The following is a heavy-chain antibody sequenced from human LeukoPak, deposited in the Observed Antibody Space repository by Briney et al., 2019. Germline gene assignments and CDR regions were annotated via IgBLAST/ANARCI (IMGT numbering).Heavy chain of an antibody. V-gene: IGHV4-59*08. CDR1: GGSISSYY. CDR3: ARQAGGYCSGGSCYDYYYYMDV. CDR2: IYYSGST. J-gene: IGHJ6*03. D-gene: IGHD2-15*01. Sequence: PSETLSLTCTVSGGSISSYYWSWIRQPPGKGLEWIGYIYYSGSTNYNPSLKSRVTISVDTSKNQFSLKLSSVTAADTAVYYCARQAGGYCSGGSCYDYYYYMDVWGKGTTVTVSS.